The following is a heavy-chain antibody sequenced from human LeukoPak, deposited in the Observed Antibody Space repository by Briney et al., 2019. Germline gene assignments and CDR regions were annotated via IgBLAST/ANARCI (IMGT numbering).Heavy chain of an antibody. J-gene: IGHJ4*02. CDR1: GFTFGDYA. CDR3: TRDLQYYDILTGYYVIDY. V-gene: IGHV3-49*04. D-gene: IGHD3-9*01. CDR2: IRSKAYGGTT. Sequence: GGSLRLTCTASGFTFGDYAMSWVRQAPGKGLEWVGFIRSKAYGGTTEYAASVKGRFTISRDDSKSIAYLQMNSLKTDDTAVYYCTRDLQYYDILTGYYVIDYWGQGTLVTVSS.